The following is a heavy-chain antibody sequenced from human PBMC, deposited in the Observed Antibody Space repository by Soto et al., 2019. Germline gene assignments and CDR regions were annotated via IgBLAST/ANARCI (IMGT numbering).Heavy chain of an antibody. Sequence: GGSLRLSCAASGFTFSDYYMSWIRQAPGKGLEWVSYISSSGSTIYYADSVKGRFTISRDNAKNSLYLQMNSLRAEDTAVYYCARGVVPASSLPYYYYMDVWGKGTTVTVSS. CDR1: GFTFSDYY. D-gene: IGHD2-2*01. V-gene: IGHV3-11*01. CDR3: ARGVVPASSLPYYYYMDV. CDR2: ISSSGSTI. J-gene: IGHJ6*03.